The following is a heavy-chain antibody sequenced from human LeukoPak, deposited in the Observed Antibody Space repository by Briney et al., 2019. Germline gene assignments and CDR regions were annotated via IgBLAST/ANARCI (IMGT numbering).Heavy chain of an antibody. Sequence: GPSLRLSCAASGFTFSSYSMNWVRQAPGKGLEWDSSISSSSSYIYYAVSVKGRFTISRDNAKSSLYLQMNSLRAEDTAVYYCAGGYSYGPGRYYCYGMDVWGQGTTVTVSS. J-gene: IGHJ6*02. CDR2: ISSSSSYI. D-gene: IGHD5-18*01. V-gene: IGHV3-21*01. CDR1: GFTFSSYS. CDR3: AGGYSYGPGRYYCYGMDV.